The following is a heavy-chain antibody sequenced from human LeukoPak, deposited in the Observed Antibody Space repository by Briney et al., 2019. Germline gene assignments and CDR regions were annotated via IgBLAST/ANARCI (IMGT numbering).Heavy chain of an antibody. CDR2: INWNGGST. CDR3: ARVYYYGSGSYLDY. V-gene: IGHV3-20*04. CDR1: GFTFDDYG. Sequence: PGGSLRLSCAASGFTFDDYGMSWVRQAPGKGLEWVSGINWNGGSTGYADSVKGRFTISRDNAKNSLYLQMNSLRAEDTALYYCARVYYYGSGSYLDYWGQGTLVTVSS. D-gene: IGHD3-10*01. J-gene: IGHJ4*02.